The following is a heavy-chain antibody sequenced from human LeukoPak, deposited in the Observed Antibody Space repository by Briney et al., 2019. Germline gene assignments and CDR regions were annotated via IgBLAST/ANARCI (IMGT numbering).Heavy chain of an antibody. D-gene: IGHD3-10*01. CDR3: AREGGYYGSGSLYYFDY. CDR1: GGSFSGYY. Sequence: SETLSLTCAVSGGSFSGYYWSWIRQPPGKGLEWIGEINHSGSTNYNPSLKSRVTISVDTSKNQFSLKLSSVTAADTAVYYCAREGGYYGSGSLYYFDYWGQGTLVTVSS. V-gene: IGHV4-34*01. CDR2: INHSGST. J-gene: IGHJ4*02.